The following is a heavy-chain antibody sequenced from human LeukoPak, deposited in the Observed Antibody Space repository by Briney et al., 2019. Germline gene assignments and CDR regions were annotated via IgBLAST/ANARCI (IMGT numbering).Heavy chain of an antibody. V-gene: IGHV3-23*01. D-gene: IGHD2-2*01. J-gene: IGHJ4*02. CDR1: RFTFSNYA. CDR3: ANRLPDTSYYFVY. CDR2: ISGSGANT. Sequence: GGSLRLSCAASRFTFSNYAMNWVRQAPGKGLEWISAISGSGANTHYADSVKGRFTISRDNSKNTLYLQMNSLRGEDTAVYYCANRLPDTSYYFVYWGQRTQVTVSS.